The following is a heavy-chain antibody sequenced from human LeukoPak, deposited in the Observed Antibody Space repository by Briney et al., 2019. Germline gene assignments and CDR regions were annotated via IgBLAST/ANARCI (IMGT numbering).Heavy chain of an antibody. J-gene: IGHJ6*02. Sequence: TETLSLTCTVPGSSISSYYWSWIRQPPGKGLEWIGYIYYSGSTNYNPSLKSRVTISVDTSKNQFSLKLSSVTAADTAVYYCARGLTTYYYYYGMDVWGQGTTVTVSS. D-gene: IGHD4/OR15-4a*01. CDR3: ARGLTTYYYYYGMDV. CDR2: IYYSGST. V-gene: IGHV4-59*01. CDR1: GSSISSYY.